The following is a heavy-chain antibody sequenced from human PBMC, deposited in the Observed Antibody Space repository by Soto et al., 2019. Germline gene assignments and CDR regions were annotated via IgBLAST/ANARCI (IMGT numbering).Heavy chain of an antibody. J-gene: IGHJ4*02. D-gene: IGHD6-19*01. CDR3: ASGSSGWYSNSLFDY. CDR2: ISSSSSYI. V-gene: IGHV3-21*01. CDR1: GFTFRSYS. Sequence: EVQLVESGGGLVKPGGSLRLSCAAPGFTFRSYSMNWVRQAPGKGLEWVSSISSSSSYIYYADSVKGRFTISRDNAKNSLYRQMNSLRAEDTAVYYCASGSSGWYSNSLFDYWGQGTLVTVSS.